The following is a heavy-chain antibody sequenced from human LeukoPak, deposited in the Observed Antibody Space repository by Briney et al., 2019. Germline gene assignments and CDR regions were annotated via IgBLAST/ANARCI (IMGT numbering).Heavy chain of an antibody. CDR2: IHYSGST. D-gene: IGHD6-13*01. V-gene: IGHV4-59*02. Sequence: SETLSLTCTVSGGSVSGYYWSWIRQPPGKGLQWIGYIHYSGSTNYNPSLKSRLTISVDTSKNQFSLKLTSVTAADTAVYYCARRARGIAAALSWFDPWGQGTLVTVSS. CDR3: ARRARGIAAALSWFDP. CDR1: GGSVSGYY. J-gene: IGHJ5*02.